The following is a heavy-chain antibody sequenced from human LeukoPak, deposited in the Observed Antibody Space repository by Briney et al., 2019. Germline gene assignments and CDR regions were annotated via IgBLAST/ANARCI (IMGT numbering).Heavy chain of an antibody. CDR2: IKQDGSEK. CDR3: ARDSAGNDY. D-gene: IGHD6-13*01. V-gene: IGHV3-7*01. Sequence: GGSLRLSCAASGFTFSSYGMHWVRQAPGKGLEWVANIKQDGSEKYYVDSVKGRFTISRDNAKNSLYLQMNSLRAEDTAMYYCARDSAGNDYWGQGTLVTVSS. CDR1: GFTFSSYG. J-gene: IGHJ4*02.